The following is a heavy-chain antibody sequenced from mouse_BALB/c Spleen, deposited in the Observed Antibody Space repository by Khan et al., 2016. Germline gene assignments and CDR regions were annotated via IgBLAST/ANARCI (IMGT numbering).Heavy chain of an antibody. Sequence: EVQLQESGPSLVKPSQTLSLTCSVTGDSITSGFWNWIRKFPGNKLEYMGYISYSGSTYYNPSLKSRISITRDTSKNQYYLQLNSVTTEDTATYYCARIYVDFYYAMDYWGQGTSVNVSS. CDR3: ARIYVDFYYAMDY. J-gene: IGHJ4*01. V-gene: IGHV3-8*02. CDR2: ISYSGST. D-gene: IGHD2-3*01. CDR1: GDSITSGF.